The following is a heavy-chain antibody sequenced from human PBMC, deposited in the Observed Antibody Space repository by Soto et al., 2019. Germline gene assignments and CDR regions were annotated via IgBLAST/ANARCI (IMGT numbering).Heavy chain of an antibody. CDR3: EKDPATYGDYHYYYYRMDV. D-gene: IGHD4-17*01. CDR2: ISYDGSNK. V-gene: IGHV3-30*18. CDR1: GFTFSSYG. Sequence: PGGSLRLSCAASGFTFSSYGMHWVRQAPGKGLEWVAVISYDGSNKYYADSVKGRFTISRDNSKNTLYLQMNSLRAEDTAVYYCEKDPATYGDYHYYYYRMDVWGQGTTVTVSS. J-gene: IGHJ6*02.